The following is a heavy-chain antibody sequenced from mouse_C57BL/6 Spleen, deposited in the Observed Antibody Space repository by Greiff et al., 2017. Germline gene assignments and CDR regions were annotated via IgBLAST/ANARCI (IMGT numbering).Heavy chain of an antibody. V-gene: IGHV1-82*01. CDR2: IYPGDGDT. Sequence: QVQLKQSGPELVKPGASVKISCKASGYAFSSSWMNWVKQRPGKGLEWIGRIYPGDGDTNYNGKFKGKATLTADKSSSTAYMQLSSLTSEDSAVYFCARKGVYYGSFDVWGTGTTVTVSS. D-gene: IGHD1-1*01. CDR1: GYAFSSSW. CDR3: ARKGVYYGSFDV. J-gene: IGHJ1*03.